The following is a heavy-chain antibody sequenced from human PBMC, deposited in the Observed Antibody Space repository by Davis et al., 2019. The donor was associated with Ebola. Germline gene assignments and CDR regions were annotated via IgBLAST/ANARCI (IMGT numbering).Heavy chain of an antibody. Sequence: GESLKISCETSGYTFTSYWITWVRQMPGKGLEWMGRIDPSDSYTNYSPSFQGHVTISVDKSINTAYLQWSSLKASDSAIYYCATHGGGYYSGMDVWGQGTTVTVSS. CDR1: GYTFTSYW. CDR2: IDPSDSYT. CDR3: ATHGGGYYSGMDV. D-gene: IGHD3-16*01. V-gene: IGHV5-10-1*01. J-gene: IGHJ6*02.